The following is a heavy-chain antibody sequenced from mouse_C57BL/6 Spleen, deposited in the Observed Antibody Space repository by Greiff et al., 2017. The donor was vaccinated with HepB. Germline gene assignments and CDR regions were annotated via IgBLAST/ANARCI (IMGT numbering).Heavy chain of an antibody. J-gene: IGHJ2*01. CDR3: AREDYGYDYFDY. CDR1: GYAFTNYL. D-gene: IGHD2-2*01. CDR2: INPGSGGT. Sequence: VQLQESGAELVRPGTSVKVSCKASGYAFTNYLIEWVKQRPGQGLEWIGVINPGSGGTNYNEKFKGKATLTADKSSSTAYMQLSSLTSEDSAVYFCAREDYGYDYFDYWGQGTTLTVSS. V-gene: IGHV1-54*01.